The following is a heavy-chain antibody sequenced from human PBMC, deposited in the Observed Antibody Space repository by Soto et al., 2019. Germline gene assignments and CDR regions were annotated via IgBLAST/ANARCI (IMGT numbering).Heavy chain of an antibody. Sequence: GGSLRLSCAASGFTFSSYGMHWVRQAPGKGLEWVAVIWYDGSNKYYADSVKGRFTISRDNSKNTLYLQMNSLRAEETAVYYCARDGYCSSTSCYPTQALYYYYMDVWGKGTTVTVSS. CDR2: IWYDGSNK. CDR1: GFTFSSYG. J-gene: IGHJ6*03. D-gene: IGHD2-2*01. CDR3: ARDGYCSSTSCYPTQALYYYYMDV. V-gene: IGHV3-33*01.